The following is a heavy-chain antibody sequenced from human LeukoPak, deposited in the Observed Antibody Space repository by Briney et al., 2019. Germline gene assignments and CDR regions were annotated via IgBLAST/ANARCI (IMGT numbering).Heavy chain of an antibody. CDR3: ARVNYYDSSGHLDY. CDR2: ISAYNGNT. D-gene: IGHD3-22*01. V-gene: IGHV1-18*01. Sequence: ASVKVSCKATGSTFTSYGISWVRQAPAQGLEWMGWISAYNGNTNYAQKLQGTVTMTTDTSTSTAYMELRSLRSDDTAVYYCARVNYYDSSGHLDYWGQGTLVTV. CDR1: GSTFTSYG. J-gene: IGHJ4*02.